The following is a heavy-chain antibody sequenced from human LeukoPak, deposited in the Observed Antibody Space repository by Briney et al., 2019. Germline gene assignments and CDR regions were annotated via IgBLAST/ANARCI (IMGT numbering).Heavy chain of an antibody. D-gene: IGHD2-2*01. V-gene: IGHV3-23*01. CDR1: GFTFNNYA. Sequence: GGSLRLSCAASGFTFNNYAMSWVRQAPGKGLEWVSAISASGGTTYYADSVNGRVTISRDNSENTLFLQMNSLRAEDTAVYYCAKEPREYCSSTSCPNWFASWGQGTLVTVSS. J-gene: IGHJ5*01. CDR3: AKEPREYCSSTSCPNWFAS. CDR2: ISASGGTT.